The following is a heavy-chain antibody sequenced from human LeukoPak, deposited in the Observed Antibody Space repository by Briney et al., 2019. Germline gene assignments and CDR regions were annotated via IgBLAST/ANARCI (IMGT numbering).Heavy chain of an antibody. J-gene: IGHJ4*02. CDR2: INPNSGGT. Sequence: ASVKASCKASGYTFTGYYMHWVRQAPGQGLEWMGWINPNSGGTNYAQKFQGRVTMTRDTSISTAYMELSRLRSDDTAVYYCARVQQWLVRSFDYWGQGTLVTVSS. V-gene: IGHV1-2*02. CDR3: ARVQQWLVRSFDY. CDR1: GYTFTGYY. D-gene: IGHD6-19*01.